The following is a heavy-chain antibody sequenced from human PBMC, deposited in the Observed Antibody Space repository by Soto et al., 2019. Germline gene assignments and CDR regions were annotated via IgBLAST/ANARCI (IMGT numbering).Heavy chain of an antibody. V-gene: IGHV1-18*01. CDR3: ARDAATVASYYFDL. J-gene: IGHJ4*02. CDR2: IGTYNGNS. D-gene: IGHD6-19*01. CDR1: GYSFDIDG. Sequence: ASVKVSCKASGYSFDIDGMTWVRQAPGQGLEWMGWIGTYNGNSDYAQKFQGRVTMTRDTSTTTAYMELRSPRSDDTAVYYCARDAATVASYYFDLWGQGTLVTVSS.